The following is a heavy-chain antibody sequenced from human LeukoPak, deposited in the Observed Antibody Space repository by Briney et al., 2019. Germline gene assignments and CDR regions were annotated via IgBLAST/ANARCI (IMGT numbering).Heavy chain of an antibody. CDR1: GYTFTGYY. V-gene: IGHV1-2*02. J-gene: IGHJ4*02. Sequence: ASVKVSCKASGYTFTGYYMHWVRQAPGQGLEWMGWINPNSGGTNYAQKFQGRVTMTRDTSISTAYMELSRLRSDDTAVYYCARVASYYDSSGYYIHWGQGTLVTVS. CDR3: ARVASYYDSSGYYIH. D-gene: IGHD3-22*01. CDR2: INPNSGGT.